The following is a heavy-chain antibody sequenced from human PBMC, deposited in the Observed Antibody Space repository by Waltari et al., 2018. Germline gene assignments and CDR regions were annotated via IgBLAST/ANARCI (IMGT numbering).Heavy chain of an antibody. J-gene: IGHJ3*01. D-gene: IGHD3-9*01. Sequence: EVQLLESGGGLVHPGGSLTRSCAVLGSPFSSYAMSCGRQAPGKGLEWVSTISGSSSRIHYADSVKGRLTISRDNSKNTLFLQMNSLRPEDTAVYFCAKDRVGYFDLLVRAFDFWGPGTMVIVSS. V-gene: IGHV3-23*01. CDR1: GSPFSSYA. CDR3: AKDRVGYFDLLVRAFDF. CDR2: ISGSSSRI.